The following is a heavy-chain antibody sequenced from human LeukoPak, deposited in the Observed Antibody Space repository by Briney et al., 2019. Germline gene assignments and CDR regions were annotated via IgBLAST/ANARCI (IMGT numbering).Heavy chain of an antibody. CDR1: GGTFSSYT. Sequence: SVKVSCKASGGTFSSYTISWVRQAPGQGLEWMGRIIPIHGIANYVQKFQGRGTITADKSTSTAYMELSSLRSEDTAVYYCARIALRYEMPGIEYYYSGMDVWGQGTTVTVSS. CDR3: ARIALRYEMPGIEYYYSGMDV. J-gene: IGHJ6*02. CDR2: IIPIHGIA. V-gene: IGHV1-69*02. D-gene: IGHD3-9*01.